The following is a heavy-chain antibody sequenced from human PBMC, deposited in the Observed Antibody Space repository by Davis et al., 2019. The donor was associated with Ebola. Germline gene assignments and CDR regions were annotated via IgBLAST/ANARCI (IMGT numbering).Heavy chain of an antibody. CDR3: ARPLVNAFDI. CDR1: GGSVSSGSYY. Sequence: PGGSLRLSCTVSGGSVSSGSYYWSWIRQPPGKGLEWIGEIYHSGSTNYNPSLKSRVTISVDKSKNQFSLKLSSVTAADTAVYYCARPLVNAFDIWGQGTMVTVSS. CDR2: IYHSGST. J-gene: IGHJ3*02. D-gene: IGHD2-21*01. V-gene: IGHV4-61*01.